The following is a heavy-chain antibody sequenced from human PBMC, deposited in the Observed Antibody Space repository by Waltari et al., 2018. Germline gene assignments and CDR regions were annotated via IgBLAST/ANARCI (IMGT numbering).Heavy chain of an antibody. CDR1: GSPFTSYA. V-gene: IGHV7-4-1*02. Sequence: QVQLVQSGSELKKPGASVKVSCKSSGSPFTSYALNWVRQAPGQGLEWMGWINTNTGNPTYAQGFTGRFVFSLDTSGSTASLQISSLKAEDTAVYYCASEHSRGMDVWGQGTTVIVSS. CDR3: ASEHSRGMDV. CDR2: INTNTGNP. J-gene: IGHJ6*02.